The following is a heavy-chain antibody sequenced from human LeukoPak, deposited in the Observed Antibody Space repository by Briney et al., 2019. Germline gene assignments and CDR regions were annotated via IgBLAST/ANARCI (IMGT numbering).Heavy chain of an antibody. D-gene: IGHD3-10*01. Sequence: GGSLRLSCAASVFTFSSYWMSWVRQAPGKGVEWVANIKQDGSEKYYVDSVKGRFTISRDNAKNSLYLQMNSLRAEDTAVYYCAGDHGWAYYYCSGSYGFDYWGQGTLVTVSS. J-gene: IGHJ4*02. CDR2: IKQDGSEK. CDR3: AGDHGWAYYYCSGSYGFDY. V-gene: IGHV3-7*01. CDR1: VFTFSSYW.